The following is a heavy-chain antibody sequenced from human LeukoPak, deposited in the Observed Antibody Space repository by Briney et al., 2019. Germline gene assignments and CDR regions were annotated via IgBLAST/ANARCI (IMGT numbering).Heavy chain of an antibody. D-gene: IGHD6-25*01. CDR2: IYTRGTT. CDR3: ARDRGLPMWYFDL. V-gene: IGHV4-61*02. CDR1: GDSISSGHYY. Sequence: SETLSLTCTVSGDSISSGHYYWTWIRQPAGKGLEWIGRIYTRGTTNYNSSLKSRITMSIDTSKNQFSLKLNSVTAAGTAVYYCARDRGLPMWYFDLWGRGTLVTISS. J-gene: IGHJ2*01.